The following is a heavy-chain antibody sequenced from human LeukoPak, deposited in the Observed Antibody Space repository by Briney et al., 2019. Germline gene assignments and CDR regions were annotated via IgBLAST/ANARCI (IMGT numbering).Heavy chain of an antibody. CDR3: AKDSFTVVRGVGSDDGFAV. D-gene: IGHD3-10*01. Sequence: GGSLRLSCAASGFTFATYGMSWVRQAPGKGLEWVSVAGDNAATTHYADSVKGRFFISRDNSKNTVHLQMNNLRAEDTAVYYCAKDSFTVVRGVGSDDGFAVWGQGTMVIVSS. CDR2: AGDNAATT. J-gene: IGHJ3*01. CDR1: GFTFATYG. V-gene: IGHV3-23*01.